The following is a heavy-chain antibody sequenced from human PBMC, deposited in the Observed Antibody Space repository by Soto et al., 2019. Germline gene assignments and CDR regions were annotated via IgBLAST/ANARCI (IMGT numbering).Heavy chain of an antibody. J-gene: IGHJ6*02. D-gene: IGHD3-16*02. CDR2: IKSKTDGGTT. CDR1: GFTFSNAW. Sequence: GGSLRLSCAASGFTFSNAWVNWVRQAPGKGLEWVGRIKSKTDGGTTDYAAPVKGRFTISRDDSENTLYLQMNSLKTEDTAVYYCTTDRRYDYVWGSYRSTYGMDVWGQGTTVTVSS. V-gene: IGHV3-15*07. CDR3: TTDRRYDYVWGSYRSTYGMDV.